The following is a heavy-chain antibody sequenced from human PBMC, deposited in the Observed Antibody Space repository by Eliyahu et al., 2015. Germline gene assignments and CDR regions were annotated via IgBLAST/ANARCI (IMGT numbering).Heavy chain of an antibody. CDR1: GFTFSDSA. J-gene: IGHJ4*02. CDR3: ARDHDYSGNYLED. D-gene: IGHD4-23*01. Sequence: QVRLVESGGGVVQPGRSLRLSCSASGFTFSDSAMHWVRPAPGXGLEWVAIXWYDGSNQYXAXSXKGRFTISRDNSKNTVXLQMNSLRGEDTAIYYCARDHDYSGNYLEDWGQGTLVAVSS. CDR2: XWYDGSNQ. V-gene: IGHV3-33*08.